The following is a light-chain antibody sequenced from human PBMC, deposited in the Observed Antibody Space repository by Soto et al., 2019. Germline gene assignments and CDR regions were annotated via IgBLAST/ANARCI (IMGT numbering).Light chain of an antibody. CDR2: GAS. V-gene: IGKV3-20*01. CDR3: QQYGSSPYT. CDR1: QSVSSSY. J-gene: IGKJ2*01. Sequence: EIVLTLSPGTLSLSPGERATLSCRASQSVSSSYLAWYQQKPGQAPRLIIYGASDRATGIPDRFSGSGSGTDFTLTISRLEPEDFAVYYCQQYGSSPYTFGQGTKLEIK.